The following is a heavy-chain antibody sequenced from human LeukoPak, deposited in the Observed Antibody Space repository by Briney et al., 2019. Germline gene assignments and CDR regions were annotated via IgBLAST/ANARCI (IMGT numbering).Heavy chain of an antibody. CDR1: GFTFSSDG. D-gene: IGHD3-22*01. Sequence: PGGSLRLSCAASGFTFSSDGMHWVRQAPGKGLEWVAVIWYDGSNKYYADSVKGRFTISRDNSKNTLYLQMNSLRAEDTAVYYCARDLHYYDSSGSFDYWGQGTLVTVSS. V-gene: IGHV3-33*01. CDR2: IWYDGSNK. J-gene: IGHJ4*02. CDR3: ARDLHYYDSSGSFDY.